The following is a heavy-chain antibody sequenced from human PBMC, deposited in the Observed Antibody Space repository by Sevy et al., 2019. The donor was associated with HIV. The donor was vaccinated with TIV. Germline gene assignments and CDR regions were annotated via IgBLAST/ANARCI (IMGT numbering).Heavy chain of an antibody. Sequence: GGSLRLSCAASGFTFSSYWMSWVRQAPGKGLEWVANIKQDGSEKYYVDSVKGRFTISRDNAKNSLYLQMNSRRAEDTAVYYCARDWECTGGVCYFMDVWGQGTMVTVSS. CDR2: IKQDGSEK. CDR3: ARDWECTGGVCYFMDV. D-gene: IGHD2-8*02. J-gene: IGHJ6*02. V-gene: IGHV3-7*03. CDR1: GFTFSSYW.